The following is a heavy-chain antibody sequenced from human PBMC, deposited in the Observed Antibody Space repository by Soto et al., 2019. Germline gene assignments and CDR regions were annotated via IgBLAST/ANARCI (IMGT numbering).Heavy chain of an antibody. CDR2: IYYSGST. CDR1: GGSISSGGYY. V-gene: IGHV4-31*03. CDR3: ARHHGSKSGIDY. J-gene: IGHJ4*02. Sequence: QVQLQESGPGLVKPSQTLSLTCTVSGGSISSGGYYWNWIRQHPGKGLEWIGYIYYSGSTYYTPYLKSRVTISVNTSKNHFSLKLSSVTAADTAVYYCARHHGSKSGIDYWRQGTLVTVSS. D-gene: IGHD3-10*01.